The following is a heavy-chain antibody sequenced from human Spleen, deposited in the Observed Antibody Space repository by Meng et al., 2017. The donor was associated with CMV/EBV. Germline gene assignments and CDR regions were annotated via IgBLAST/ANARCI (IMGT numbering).Heavy chain of an antibody. CDR2: IYTSGST. Sequence: QVQLPASRPGLVNPSETLSLTCTDSGGSISSYYWSWIRQPAGKGLEWIGRIYTSGSTNYNPSLKSRVTMSVDTSKNQFSLKLSSVTAADTAVYFCARGDFWSGQRANWFDPWGPGILVTVSS. CDR3: ARGDFWSGQRANWFDP. D-gene: IGHD3-3*01. V-gene: IGHV4-4*07. CDR1: GGSISSYY. J-gene: IGHJ5*02.